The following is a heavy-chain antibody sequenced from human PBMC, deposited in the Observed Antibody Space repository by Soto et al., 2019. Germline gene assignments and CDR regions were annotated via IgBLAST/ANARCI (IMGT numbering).Heavy chain of an antibody. CDR1: GDTISTGGYS. CDR3: ARFGAAAAHDDN. D-gene: IGHD6-13*01. CDR2: TYHSGNP. V-gene: IGHV4-30-2*02. J-gene: IGHJ4*01. Sequence: SETLSLTCAVSGDTISTGGYSWAWIRQPPGKALEWIGHTYHSGNPYYNPSLKSRVIISVDRSKNQFSLKLTSVTAADTAVYYCARFGAAAAHDDNWGRGVLVTVSS.